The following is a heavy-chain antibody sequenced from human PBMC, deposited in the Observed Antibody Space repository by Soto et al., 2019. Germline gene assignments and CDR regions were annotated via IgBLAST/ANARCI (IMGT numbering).Heavy chain of an antibody. CDR3: ARDLGYYISTSCQRYDDYGVAD. J-gene: IGHJ4*01. Sequence: RASVKVSFKASGYTFTSYGISWAPQAPGQGLEWMGWISAYNGNTNYAQKLQGRVTMTTDTSTSTAYMEMRSLRSDDTAVYYCARDLGYYISTSCQRYDDYGVADCVQGT. V-gene: IGHV1-18*01. CDR1: GYTFTSYG. D-gene: IGHD2-2*01. CDR2: ISAYNGNT.